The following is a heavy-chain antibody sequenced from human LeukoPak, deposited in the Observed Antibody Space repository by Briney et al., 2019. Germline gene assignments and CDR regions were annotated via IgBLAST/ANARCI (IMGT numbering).Heavy chain of an antibody. D-gene: IGHD2-15*01. J-gene: IGHJ4*02. CDR1: GFTFSSYA. V-gene: IGHV3-66*01. Sequence: GGSLRLSCAASGFTFSSYAMSWIRQAPGRGREWVSVIYSGGSTYYADPVKGRFTISRDKSKNTLYLQMNSLRAEDTAVYYCASTQRGDYFDYWGQGTLVTVSS. CDR3: ASTQRGDYFDY. CDR2: IYSGGST.